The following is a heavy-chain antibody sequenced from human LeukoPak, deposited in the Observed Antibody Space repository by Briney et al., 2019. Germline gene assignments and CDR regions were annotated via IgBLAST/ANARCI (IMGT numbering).Heavy chain of an antibody. D-gene: IGHD6-19*01. V-gene: IGHV4-4*07. Sequence: SETLSLTCTVSGGSISNYYWSWIRRPAGKGLEWIGHISTSGSTNYNPSLKSRVTISIDNSNNQFSLKMTSATAADTAVYYCARDRGVTVPGRRLDYWGQGTLVTVSS. CDR2: ISTSGST. J-gene: IGHJ4*02. CDR3: ARDRGVTVPGRRLDY. CDR1: GGSISNYY.